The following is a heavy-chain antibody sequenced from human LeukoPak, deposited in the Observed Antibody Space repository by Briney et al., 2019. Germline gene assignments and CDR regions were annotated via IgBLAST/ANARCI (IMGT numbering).Heavy chain of an antibody. Sequence: GGSLRLSCAASGFIVSSNHMNWVRQAPGKGLEWVSNIYNDGTTYYADSVKGRFIISRDNSKNTVYLQMNSLRAEDTAVYFCARDNRGGGIDYWGQGTLVTVSS. J-gene: IGHJ4*02. CDR2: IYNDGTT. D-gene: IGHD3-16*01. CDR3: ARDNRGGGIDY. V-gene: IGHV3-53*01. CDR1: GFIVSSNH.